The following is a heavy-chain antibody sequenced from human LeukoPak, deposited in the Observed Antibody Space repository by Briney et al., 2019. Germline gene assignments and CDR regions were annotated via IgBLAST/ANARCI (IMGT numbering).Heavy chain of an antibody. V-gene: IGHV1-46*01. Sequence: GASVKVSCKASGYTFTSYYMHWVRQAPGQGLEWMGIINPSGGSTSYAQKFQGRVTMTRDMSTSTVYMELSSLRSEDTAVYYCARSADSSSSPRYYYYYYMDVWGKGTTVTVSS. CDR1: GYTFTSYY. J-gene: IGHJ6*03. CDR2: INPSGGST. D-gene: IGHD6-6*01. CDR3: ARSADSSSSPRYYYYYYMDV.